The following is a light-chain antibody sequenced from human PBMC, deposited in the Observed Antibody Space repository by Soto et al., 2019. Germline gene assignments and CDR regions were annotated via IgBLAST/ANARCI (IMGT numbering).Light chain of an antibody. CDR1: QSVSSSY. Sequence: EIVLTQSPGTLSLSPGERATLSCRASQSVSSSYLAWYQQKPGQAPRLLIYSASSRATGIPDRFSGSGSGTDFTLTISRLEPEDFAVYYCQHYGDSAPRYTFGQGTKLEIK. V-gene: IGKV3-20*01. CDR2: SAS. J-gene: IGKJ2*01. CDR3: QHYGDSAPRYT.